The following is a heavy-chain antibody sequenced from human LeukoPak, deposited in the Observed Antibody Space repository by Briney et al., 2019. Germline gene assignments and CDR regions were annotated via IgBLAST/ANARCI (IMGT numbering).Heavy chain of an antibody. V-gene: IGHV3-7*01. CDR3: ARVGTAEGTLEDY. J-gene: IGHJ4*02. CDR2: IKHDGSEK. D-gene: IGHD6-13*01. Sequence: GGSLRLSYAASGVTFSSYWMSWVRQPPGKGMEWVANIKHDGSEKYYVDSVKGRCTISRDNTKNSLYLQMNSLRAEDTAVYYCARVGTAEGTLEDYWGQGTLVTVSS. CDR1: GVTFSSYW.